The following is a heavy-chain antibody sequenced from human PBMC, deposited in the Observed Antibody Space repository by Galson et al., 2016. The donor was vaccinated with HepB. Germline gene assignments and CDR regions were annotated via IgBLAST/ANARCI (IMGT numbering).Heavy chain of an antibody. J-gene: IGHJ5*02. CDR3: TKQVAEGGLGDT. V-gene: IGHV3-30*18. CDR2: LSYNGVNH. Sequence: SLRLSCAASGFAFSNYGMTWVRQAPGKGLEWVAGLSYNGVNHHYSDSVMGRFTVSRDNSKSTLYLQMDSLRPEDTAVYYCTKQVAEGGLGDTWGQGTLVTVSS. CDR1: GFAFSNYG. D-gene: IGHD5-12*01.